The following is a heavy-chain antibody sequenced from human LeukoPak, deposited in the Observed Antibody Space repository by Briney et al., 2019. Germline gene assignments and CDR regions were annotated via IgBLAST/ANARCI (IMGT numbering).Heavy chain of an antibody. CDR3: ARGNRPYGEHEAFDI. D-gene: IGHD3-10*01. CDR1: GGSFSGYY. Sequence: SETLSLTCAVYGGSFSGYYWSWIRQPPGKGLEWIGEINHSGSTNYNPSLKSRVTISVDTSKNQFSLKLSSVTAADTAVYYCARGNRPYGEHEAFDIWGHGTTVTVSP. CDR2: INHSGST. J-gene: IGHJ3*02. V-gene: IGHV4-34*01.